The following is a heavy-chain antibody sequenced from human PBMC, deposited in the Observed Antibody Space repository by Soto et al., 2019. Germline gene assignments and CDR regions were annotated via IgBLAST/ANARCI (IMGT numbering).Heavy chain of an antibody. CDR2: ISGSGGST. J-gene: IGHJ4*02. CDR3: AKGFEYSSSGNDY. Sequence: GSLRLSCAASGFTFSSYAMSWVRQAPGKGLEWVSAISGSGGSTYYADSVKGRFTISRDNSKNTLYLQMNSLRAEDTAIYYCAKGFEYSSSGNDYWGQGTLVTVSS. CDR1: GFTFSSYA. V-gene: IGHV3-23*01. D-gene: IGHD6-6*01.